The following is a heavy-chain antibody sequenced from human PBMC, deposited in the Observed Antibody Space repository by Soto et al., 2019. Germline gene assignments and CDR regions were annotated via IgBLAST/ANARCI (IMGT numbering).Heavy chain of an antibody. V-gene: IGHV3-11*06. Sequence: QVQLVESGGGLVKPGGSLRLSCAASGFTFSDYYMSWIRQAPGEGLEWVSYISSSSSYTNYADSVKGRFTISRDNAKNSLYLQMNSLRAEDTAVYYCARDASLDCSSTSCYFDYWGQGTLVTVSS. CDR1: GFTFSDYY. J-gene: IGHJ4*02. CDR2: ISSSSSYT. CDR3: ARDASLDCSSTSCYFDY. D-gene: IGHD2-2*01.